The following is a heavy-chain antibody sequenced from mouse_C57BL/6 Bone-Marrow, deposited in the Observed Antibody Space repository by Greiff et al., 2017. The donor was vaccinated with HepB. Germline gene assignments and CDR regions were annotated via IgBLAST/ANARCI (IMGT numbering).Heavy chain of an antibody. D-gene: IGHD2-2*01. CDR2: INPNNGGT. V-gene: IGHV1-26*01. Sequence: VQLQQSGPELVKPGASVKISCKASGYTFTDYYMNWVKQSHGQSLEWIGDINPNNGGTSYNQKFKGKATLTVDKSSSTAYMELRSLTSEDSAVYYCAREVYYGYDGFAYWGQGTLVTVSA. J-gene: IGHJ3*01. CDR3: AREVYYGYDGFAY. CDR1: GYTFTDYY.